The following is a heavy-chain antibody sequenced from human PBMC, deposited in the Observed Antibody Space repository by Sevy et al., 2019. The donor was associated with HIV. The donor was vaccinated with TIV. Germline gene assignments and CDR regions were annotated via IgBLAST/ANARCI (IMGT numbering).Heavy chain of an antibody. V-gene: IGHV3-15*01. CDR2: IKSKAEGGTT. Sequence: GGSLRLSCAVSGLTFSDAWMSWVRQAPGKGLEWVGRIKSKAEGGTTDYPAPVRGRLSMTRDDSKNSVYLQMNSLKTEDTAVYYCTHYDSYYYGVAVWGQGTTVTVSS. D-gene: IGHD3-22*01. CDR1: GLTFSDAW. CDR3: THYDSYYYGVAV. J-gene: IGHJ6*02.